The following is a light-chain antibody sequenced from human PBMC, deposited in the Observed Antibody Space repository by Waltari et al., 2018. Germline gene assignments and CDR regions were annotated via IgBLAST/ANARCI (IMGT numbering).Light chain of an antibody. CDR3: QHRISWPPWT. J-gene: IGKJ1*01. CDR2: DAS. V-gene: IGKV3-11*01. Sequence: EIVLTQSPATLSLSPGERATLSCRASQSVSSYLAWYQPKPGQTPRLLIHDASNRATGIPARFSGSGSGTDFTITISSLEPEDSAVYYCQHRISWPPWTFGQGTKVEIK. CDR1: QSVSSY.